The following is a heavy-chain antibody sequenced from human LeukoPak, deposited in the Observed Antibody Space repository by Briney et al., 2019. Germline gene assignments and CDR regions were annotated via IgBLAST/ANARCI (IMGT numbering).Heavy chain of an antibody. CDR3: ARDRWVPGGRSGSVDY. CDR1: GYTFTSYG. D-gene: IGHD3-3*01. Sequence: ASVKVSCKASGYTFTSYGISWVRQAPGQGLEWMGWISAYNGNTNYAQNLQGRVTVTTDTSTSTAYMELRSLRSDDTAVYYCARDRWVPGGRSGSVDYWGQGTLVTVYS. J-gene: IGHJ4*02. V-gene: IGHV1-18*01. CDR2: ISAYNGNT.